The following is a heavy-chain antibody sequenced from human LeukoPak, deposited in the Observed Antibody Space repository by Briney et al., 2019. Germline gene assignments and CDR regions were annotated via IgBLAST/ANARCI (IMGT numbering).Heavy chain of an antibody. V-gene: IGHV1-69*13. D-gene: IGHD3/OR15-3a*01. CDR2: IIPIFGTA. CDR3: ASADFLNNWFDP. CDR1: GGTLSSYA. J-gene: IGHJ5*02. Sequence: SVKVSCKASGGTLSSYAISWVRQAPGQGLEWMGGIIPIFGTANYAQKFQGRVTITADESTSTAYMELSSLRSEDTAVYYCASADFLNNWFDPWGQGTLVAVSS.